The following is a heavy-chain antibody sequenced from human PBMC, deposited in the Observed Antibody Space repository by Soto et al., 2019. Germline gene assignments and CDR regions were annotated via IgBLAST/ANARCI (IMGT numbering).Heavy chain of an antibody. CDR2: IRSKANSYAT. Sequence: GGSLRLSCAASGFTFSGSAMHWVRQASGKGLEWVGRIRSKANSYATAYAASVKGRFTISRDDSKNTAYLQMNSLKTEDTAVYYCTRVLDEGYSGYDYLDPHWHEYYYYYMDVWGKGTTVTVSS. D-gene: IGHD5-12*01. V-gene: IGHV3-73*01. CDR1: GFTFSGSA. J-gene: IGHJ6*03. CDR3: TRVLDEGYSGYDYLDPHWHEYYYYYMDV.